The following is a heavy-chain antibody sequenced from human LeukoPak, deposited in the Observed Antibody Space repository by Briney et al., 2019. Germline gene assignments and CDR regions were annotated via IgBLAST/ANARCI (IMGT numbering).Heavy chain of an antibody. Sequence: PSETLSLTCTVSNGSINSYYWNWIRQSPGRGLEWIGYIYYSGSTNYNPSLKSRVTISVDTSKNQFSLKLSSVTAADTAVYYCARTLAGKLVFGYWGQETLVTVSS. CDR3: ARTLAGKLVFGY. CDR2: IYYSGST. V-gene: IGHV4-59*08. CDR1: NGSINSYY. J-gene: IGHJ4*02. D-gene: IGHD6-19*01.